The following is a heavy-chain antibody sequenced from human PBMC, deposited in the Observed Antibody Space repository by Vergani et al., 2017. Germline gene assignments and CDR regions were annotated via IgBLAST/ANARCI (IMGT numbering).Heavy chain of an antibody. CDR1: GFSLSTSGMC. V-gene: IGHV2-70*20. CDR3: ARILTDTAMATYYFDY. J-gene: IGHJ4*02. Sequence: QVTLRESGPALVKPTQTLTLTCTFSGFSLSTSGMCVSWVRQPPGKALEWLALIDWDDDKYYSTSLKTRLTISKDTSKNQVVLTMTNMDPVDTATHYCARILTDTAMATYYFDYWGQGTLVTVSS. CDR2: IDWDDDK. D-gene: IGHD5-18*01.